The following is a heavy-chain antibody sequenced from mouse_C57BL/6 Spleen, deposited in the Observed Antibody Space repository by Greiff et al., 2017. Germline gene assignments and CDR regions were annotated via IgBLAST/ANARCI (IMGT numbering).Heavy chain of an antibody. CDR2: ISDGGSYT. CDR3: ARALYGSSYRDAMDY. D-gene: IGHD1-1*01. CDR1: GFTFSSYA. J-gene: IGHJ4*01. V-gene: IGHV5-4*03. Sequence: EVKLVESGGGLVKPGGSLKLSCAASGFTFSSYAMSWVRQTPEKRLEWVATISDGGSYTYYPDNVKGRFTISRDNAKNNLYLQMSHLKSEDTAMYYCARALYGSSYRDAMDYWGQGTSVTVSS.